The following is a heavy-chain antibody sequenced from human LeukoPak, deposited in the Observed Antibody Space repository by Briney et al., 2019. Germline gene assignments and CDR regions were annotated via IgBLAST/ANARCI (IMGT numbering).Heavy chain of an antibody. CDR2: INSDGFTT. CDR3: ARASASGWFPPPDY. J-gene: IGHJ4*02. CDR1: GFTFSNYW. V-gene: IGHV3-74*01. D-gene: IGHD6-19*01. Sequence: GGSLRLSCAASGFTFSNYWMHWVRQAPGRGLVWVSRINSDGFTTTYADSVKGRFTISRDNAKNTLYLQVNSLRADDTAVYYCARASASGWFPPPDYWGQGTLVTVSS.